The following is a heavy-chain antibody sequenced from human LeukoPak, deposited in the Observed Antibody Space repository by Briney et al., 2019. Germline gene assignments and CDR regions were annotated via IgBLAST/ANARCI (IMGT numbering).Heavy chain of an antibody. CDR1: GGSISSGGYY. D-gene: IGHD2-15*01. J-gene: IGHJ6*03. CDR2: IYYSGST. V-gene: IGHV4-39*07. CDR3: ARPGKGYCSGGSCYPREALLYYMDV. Sequence: PSETLSLTCTVSGGSISSGGYYWSWIRQHPGKGLEWIGSIYYSGSTYYNPSLKSRVTISVDTSKNQFSLKLSSVTAADTAVYYCARPGKGYCSGGSCYPREALLYYMDVWGKGTTVTVSS.